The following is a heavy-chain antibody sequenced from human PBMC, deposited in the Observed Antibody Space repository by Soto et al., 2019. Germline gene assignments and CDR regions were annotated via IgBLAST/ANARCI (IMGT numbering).Heavy chain of an antibody. CDR3: ARARWYDGFNI. D-gene: IGHD2-15*01. CDR1: GYSISSGNY. CDR2: VYHSGGS. J-gene: IGHJ3*02. V-gene: IGHV4-38-2*02. Sequence: SETLSLTCPVSGYSISSGNYWGWIRQPPGNGLEWIGSVYHSGGSYYNPSLKSRVSISLDTSTNQVSLSLTSVTAADTAMYYCARARWYDGFNIWGQGTMVTVSS.